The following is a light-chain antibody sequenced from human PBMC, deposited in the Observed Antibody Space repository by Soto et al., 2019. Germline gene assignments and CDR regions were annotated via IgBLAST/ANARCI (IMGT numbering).Light chain of an antibody. CDR2: GAY. J-gene: IGKJ4*01. CDR1: QSVTSDY. V-gene: IGKV3-20*01. Sequence: EIVLTQSPGTLSLSPGDRATLSCRASQSVTSDYLAWYQQKPGQAPRLRIYGAYIRATGIPDRFSGSRSGTHFTLTISGLEPEDFAMYHCPQCGNSRPVTFGGGTKVEIK. CDR3: PQCGNSRPVT.